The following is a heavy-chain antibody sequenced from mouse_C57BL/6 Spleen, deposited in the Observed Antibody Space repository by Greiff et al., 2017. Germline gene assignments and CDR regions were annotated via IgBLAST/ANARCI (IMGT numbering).Heavy chain of an antibody. CDR2: IDPNSGGT. V-gene: IGHV1-72*01. CDR1: GYTFTSYW. D-gene: IGHD2-3*01. J-gene: IGHJ1*03. Sequence: QVQLKQPGAELVKPGASVKLSCKASGYTFTSYWMHWVKQRPGRGLEWIGRIDPNSGGTKSDEKFQSKATLTVYKPSSTAYMQLSSLTSEDAAVYYCARNDGYGWYFDVWGTGTTVTVSS. CDR3: ARNDGYGWYFDV.